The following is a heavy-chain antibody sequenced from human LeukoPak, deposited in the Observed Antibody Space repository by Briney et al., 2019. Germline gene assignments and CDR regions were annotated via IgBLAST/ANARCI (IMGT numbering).Heavy chain of an antibody. CDR1: GFTVSSNY. CDR2: ISSSSSYI. V-gene: IGHV3-21*01. J-gene: IGHJ6*02. CDR3: ARDQYGSGSWGSYYYYGMDV. D-gene: IGHD3-10*01. Sequence: PGGSLRLSCAASGFTVSSNYMSWVRQAPGKGLEWVSSISSSSSYIYYADSVKGRFTISRDNAKNSLYLQMNSLRAEDTAVYYCARDQYGSGSWGSYYYYGMDVWGQGTTVTVSS.